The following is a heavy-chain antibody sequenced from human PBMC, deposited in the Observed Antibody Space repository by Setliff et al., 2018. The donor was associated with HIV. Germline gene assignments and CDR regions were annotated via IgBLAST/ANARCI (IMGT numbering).Heavy chain of an antibody. V-gene: IGHV3-23*01. CDR1: GFAFSTFD. Sequence: PGGSLRLSCVGTGFAFSTFDMNWVRQIPGKGLEWVAAVSPAGDITYYRDSLRGRFIVSRDNSKNMLFLQMSNLGADDSAIYYCAKPTSGFYPRPYDLWGHGTKVTVSS. CDR2: VSPAGDIT. D-gene: IGHD5-12*01. J-gene: IGHJ3*01. CDR3: AKPTSGFYPRPYDL.